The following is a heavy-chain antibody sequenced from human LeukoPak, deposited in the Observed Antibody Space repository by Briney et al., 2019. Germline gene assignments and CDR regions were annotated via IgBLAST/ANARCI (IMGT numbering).Heavy chain of an antibody. CDR2: ISSSGGST. D-gene: IGHD2-2*02. CDR3: ARDSFEDCSSTRCYTVWFDP. CDR1: GFTVSSNY. V-gene: IGHV3-23*01. Sequence: GGSLRLSCAASGFTVSSNYMSWVRQAPGKGLEWVSSISSSGGSTYYADSVKGRFTISRDNSKNTLYLQMNSLRAEDTAVYYCARDSFEDCSSTRCYTVWFDPWGQGTLVTVSS. J-gene: IGHJ5*02.